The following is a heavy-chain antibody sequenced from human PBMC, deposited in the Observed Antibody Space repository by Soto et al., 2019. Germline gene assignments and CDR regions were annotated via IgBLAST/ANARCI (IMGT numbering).Heavy chain of an antibody. D-gene: IGHD3-9*01. Sequence: PSETLSLTCTVSGGSINHYYWTCIRQPPGKGLEEWIEIIYRGASTNYNPSLKSRVTISVDTSKNQFSLKLSSVTAADTAVYYCARGGLRYFDWLSPGDFDYWGQGTLVNVSS. CDR2: IYRGAST. CDR1: GGSINHYY. J-gene: IGHJ4*02. CDR3: ARGGLRYFDWLSPGDFDY. V-gene: IGHV4-59*12.